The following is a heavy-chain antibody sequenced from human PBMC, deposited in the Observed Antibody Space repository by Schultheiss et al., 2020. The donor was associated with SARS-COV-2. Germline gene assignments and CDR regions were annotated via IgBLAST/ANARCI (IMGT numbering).Heavy chain of an antibody. CDR1: GGSFSGYY. V-gene: IGHV4-4*07. J-gene: IGHJ5*02. D-gene: IGHD2-15*01. Sequence: SETLSLTCAVYGGSFSGYYWSWIRQPAGKGLEWIGRIYTSGSTNYNPSLKSRVTISVDKSKNQFSLKLSSVTAADTAVYYCARDSSHCSGGSCYLSSLVWFDPWGQGTLVTVSS. CDR3: ARDSSHCSGGSCYLSSLVWFDP. CDR2: IYTSGST.